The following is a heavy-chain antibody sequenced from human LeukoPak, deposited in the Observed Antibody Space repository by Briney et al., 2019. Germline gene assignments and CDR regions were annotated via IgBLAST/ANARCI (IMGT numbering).Heavy chain of an antibody. V-gene: IGHV3-15*01. CDR1: GFTFSNAW. CDR3: TTAASWYVRSHDAFDI. Sequence: PGGSLRLSCAASGFTFSNAWMSWVRQAPGKGLEWVGRIKSKTDGGTTDYAAPVKGRFTISRDDSKNTLYLQMNSLKTEDTAVYYCTTAASWYVRSHDAFDIWGQGTMVTVSS. CDR2: IKSKTDGGTT. D-gene: IGHD6-13*01. J-gene: IGHJ3*02.